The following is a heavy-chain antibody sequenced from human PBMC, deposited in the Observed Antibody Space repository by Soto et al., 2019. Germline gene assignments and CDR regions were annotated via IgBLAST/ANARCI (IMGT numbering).Heavy chain of an antibody. J-gene: IGHJ4*02. Sequence: SETLSLTCTVSGGSVSNSYWGWIRQPPGKGLEWVAYVYYSGSTNYNPSLGSRVTISVDKSKNQSSLKMTSVTGADTAVYYCARGRSHEWELLVQYFDYWGQGTLVTVSS. CDR2: VYYSGST. CDR1: GGSVSNSY. D-gene: IGHD1-26*01. CDR3: ARGRSHEWELLVQYFDY. V-gene: IGHV4-59*02.